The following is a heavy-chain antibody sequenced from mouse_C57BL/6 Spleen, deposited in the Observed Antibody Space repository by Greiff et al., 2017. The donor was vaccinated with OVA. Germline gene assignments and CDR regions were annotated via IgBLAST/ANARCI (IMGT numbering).Heavy chain of an antibody. CDR3: ARGGYYEAY. D-gene: IGHD2-3*01. Sequence: EVQLQQSGAELVKPGASVKLSCTASGFNIKDYYMHWVKQRTEQGLEWIGRIDPEDGETKYAQKFQGKATITADTSSNTAYLQLSSLTSEDTAVYYCARGGYYEAYWGQGTLVTVSA. CDR2: IDPEDGET. V-gene: IGHV14-2*01. CDR1: GFNIKDYY. J-gene: IGHJ3*01.